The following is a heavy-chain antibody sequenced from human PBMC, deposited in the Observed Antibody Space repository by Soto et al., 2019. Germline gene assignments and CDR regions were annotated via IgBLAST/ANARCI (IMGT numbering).Heavy chain of an antibody. D-gene: IGHD5-18*01. CDR1: GFTFSNAW. J-gene: IGHJ4*02. Sequence: PGGSLRLSCAASGFTFSNAWMSWVRQALGKRLELVGRIKSKTDGGTTDYAAPVKGRFTISRDVSKNTLYLQMNSLKNEDTPVYYCTTDRGGYSYGPWYWGQGTLVTVSS. V-gene: IGHV3-15*01. CDR3: TTDRGGYSYGPWY. CDR2: IKSKTDGGTT.